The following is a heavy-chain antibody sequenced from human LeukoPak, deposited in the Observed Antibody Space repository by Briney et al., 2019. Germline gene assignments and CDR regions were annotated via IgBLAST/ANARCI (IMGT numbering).Heavy chain of an antibody. J-gene: IGHJ4*02. CDR3: ARALGIGSSWYHLGY. V-gene: IGHV3-48*03. CDR2: ISSSGSTI. CDR1: GFTFSSYE. Sequence: GGSLRLSCAASGFTFSSYEMNWVRQAPGKGLEWVSYISSSGSTIYYADSVKGRFTISRDNAKNSLYLQVNSLRAEDTAVYYCARALGIGSSWYHLGYWGQGTLVTVSS. D-gene: IGHD6-13*01.